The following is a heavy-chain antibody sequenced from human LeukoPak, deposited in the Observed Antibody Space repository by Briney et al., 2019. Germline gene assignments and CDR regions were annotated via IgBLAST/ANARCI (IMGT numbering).Heavy chain of an antibody. D-gene: IGHD6-13*01. CDR3: ARDGDGIAAAGTDQGWFDP. Sequence: GGSLRLSCAASGFTFSSYWMHWVRQAPGKGLVWVSRINSDESSTSYADSVKGRFTISRDNAKNTLYLQMNSLRAEDTAVYYCARDGDGIAAAGTDQGWFDPWGQGTLVTVSS. CDR2: INSDESST. J-gene: IGHJ5*02. CDR1: GFTFSSYW. V-gene: IGHV3-74*01.